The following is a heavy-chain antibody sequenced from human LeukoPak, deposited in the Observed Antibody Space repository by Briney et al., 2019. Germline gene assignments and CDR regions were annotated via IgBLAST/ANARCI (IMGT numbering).Heavy chain of an antibody. J-gene: IGHJ4*02. V-gene: IGHV3-30*03. Sequence: GRSLRLSCAAFGFTFSSYGMHWVRQAPGKGLEWVALITYDGDKKYYADSVKGRSTISRDNAKNSLYLQMNSLRAEDTAVYYCARGRGCSSMSCYPDYWGQGTLVTVSS. CDR2: ITYDGDKK. CDR3: ARGRGCSSMSCYPDY. D-gene: IGHD2-2*01. CDR1: GFTFSSYG.